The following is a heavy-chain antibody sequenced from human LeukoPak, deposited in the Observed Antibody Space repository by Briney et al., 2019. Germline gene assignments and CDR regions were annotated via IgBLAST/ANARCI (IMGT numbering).Heavy chain of an antibody. D-gene: IGHD2-2*01. CDR1: GGSISSSSYY. CDR2: IYYSGST. Sequence: SETLSLTCTVSGGSISSSSYYWGWIRQPPGKGLEWIGSIYYSGSTYYNPSLKSRVTISVDTSKNQFSLKPSSVTAADTAVYYCASTSCSSTSCLDAFDIWGQGTMVTVSS. J-gene: IGHJ3*02. V-gene: IGHV4-39*07. CDR3: ASTSCSSTSCLDAFDI.